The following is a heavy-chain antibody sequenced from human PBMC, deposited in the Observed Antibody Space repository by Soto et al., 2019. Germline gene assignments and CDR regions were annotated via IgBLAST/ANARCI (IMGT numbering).Heavy chain of an antibody. CDR3: ATVVGAVPY. V-gene: IGHV1-18*01. CDR2: LSAYNGNT. Sequence: QIHLVQSGAEVKEPGASVKVSCKASGYTFTSYAISWVRQAPGQGLVWMGWLSAYNGNTNYAQNLQGRVTVTTDTSTDTAYMELRSLRSDDTAVYYCATVVGAVPYWGQGTLVTVSS. D-gene: IGHD1-26*01. J-gene: IGHJ4*02. CDR1: GYTFTSYA.